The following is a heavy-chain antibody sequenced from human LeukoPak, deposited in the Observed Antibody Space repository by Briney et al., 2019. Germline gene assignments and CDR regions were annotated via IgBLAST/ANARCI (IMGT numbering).Heavy chain of an antibody. Sequence: NPSETLSLTCTVSGGSISSYYWSWIRQPPGKGLEWIGYIYYSGSTNYNPSLKSRVTISVDTSKNQFSLKLSSVTAADTAVYYCAREYLPHDAFDIWGQGTMVTVSS. CDR2: IYYSGST. J-gene: IGHJ3*02. V-gene: IGHV4-59*01. CDR3: AREYLPHDAFDI. CDR1: GGSISSYY.